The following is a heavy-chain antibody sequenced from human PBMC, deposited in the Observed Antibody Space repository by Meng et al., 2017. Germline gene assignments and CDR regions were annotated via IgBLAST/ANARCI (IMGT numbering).Heavy chain of an antibody. Sequence: GHRVESGAGGKTIGSKVKVSGKASGGTFSRYAISWVRQTPGQGLEWMGGIIPIFGTANYAQKFQGRVTITADKSTSTAYMELSSLRSEDTAVYYCAVTYYYDSSGYYYNFDYWGQGTLVTVSS. CDR2: IIPIFGTA. CDR1: GGTFSRYA. D-gene: IGHD3-22*01. CDR3: AVTYYYDSSGYYYNFDY. V-gene: IGHV1-69*06. J-gene: IGHJ4*02.